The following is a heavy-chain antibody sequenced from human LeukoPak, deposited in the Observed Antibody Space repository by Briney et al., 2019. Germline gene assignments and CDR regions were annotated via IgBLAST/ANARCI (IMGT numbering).Heavy chain of an antibody. CDR3: TKRVKYGGTWDHFAD. V-gene: IGHV3-53*01. J-gene: IGHJ4*02. CDR2: IYSGGST. Sequence: GGSLRLSRAASGFTVSSNYMSWVRQAPGKGLEWVSVIYSGGSTYYADSVKGRFTISRDNSKSTLTLQMNSLRVEDTALYYCTKRVKYGGTWDHFADWGQGTLVTVSS. D-gene: IGHD1-26*01. CDR1: GFTVSSNY.